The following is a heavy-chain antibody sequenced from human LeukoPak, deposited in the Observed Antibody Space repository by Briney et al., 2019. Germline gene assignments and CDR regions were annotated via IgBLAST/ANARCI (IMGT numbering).Heavy chain of an antibody. CDR2: VYYSGST. J-gene: IGHJ3*02. CDR1: GGSISSSSYY. V-gene: IGHV4-39*01. D-gene: IGHD3-22*01. Sequence: SETLSLTCTVSGGSISSSSYYWGWIRQPPGKGLEWIGSVYYSGSTYYNPSLKSRVTISVDTSKNQFSLKLSSVTAADTAVYYCARHDSSGFYAFDIWGQGTMVTVSS. CDR3: ARHDSSGFYAFDI.